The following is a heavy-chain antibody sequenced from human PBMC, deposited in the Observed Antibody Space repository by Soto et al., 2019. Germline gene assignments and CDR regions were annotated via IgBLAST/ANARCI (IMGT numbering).Heavy chain of an antibody. CDR1: GFTFSSYA. CDR2: ISGSGGST. V-gene: IGHV3-23*01. Sequence: VQLLESGGGLVQPGGSLRLSCAASGFTFSSYAMSWVRQAPGKGLEWVSAISGSGGSTYYADSVKGRFTISRDNSKITLYLQMNSLRAEDTAVYYCAKDTSDCSGGSCSEDYFDYWGQGTLVTVSS. J-gene: IGHJ4*02. CDR3: AKDTSDCSGGSCSEDYFDY. D-gene: IGHD2-15*01.